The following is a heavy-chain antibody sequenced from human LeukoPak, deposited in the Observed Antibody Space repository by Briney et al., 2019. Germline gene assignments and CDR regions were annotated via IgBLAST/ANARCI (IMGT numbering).Heavy chain of an antibody. D-gene: IGHD2-21*02. CDR3: ARGVVTAYAAFDS. CDR2: ISFDGSTK. J-gene: IGHJ4*02. Sequence: GSLRLSCAASGFIFSRYTLHWVRQAPGKGLEWVSMISFDGSTKDYADSVKGRFTISRDNSKNTLDLQMTSLRTEDTAVYYCARGVVTAYAAFDSWGQRTLVTVSS. CDR1: GFIFSRYT. V-gene: IGHV3-30-3*01.